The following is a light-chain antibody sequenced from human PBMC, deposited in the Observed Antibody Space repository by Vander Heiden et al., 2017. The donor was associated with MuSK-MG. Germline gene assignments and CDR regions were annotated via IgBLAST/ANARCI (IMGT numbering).Light chain of an antibody. J-gene: IGKJ4*01. Sequence: IVLTPSPAPRSLSPGARATLPCRASQTAGTYLTWYPLNLGQAPRPLIHAPSNRGAGIPARFSGSGSEVDFTLTSIRLEAEDFAVYYCQQRSSSLTFGGGTKVEIK. CDR2: APS. CDR1: QTAGTY. CDR3: QQRSSSLT. V-gene: IGKV3-11*01.